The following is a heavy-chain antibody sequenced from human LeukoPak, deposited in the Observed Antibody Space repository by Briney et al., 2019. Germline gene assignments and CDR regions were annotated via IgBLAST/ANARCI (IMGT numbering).Heavy chain of an antibody. J-gene: IGHJ4*02. Sequence: GGSLRLSCAASRFTFSSYSMNWIRQAPGKGLEWVSSISSSTSYVYYADSVKGRFTISKDNAKNSLYLQMNSLRAEDTAVYYCARAGGSTVSHSDYWGQGTLVTVSS. D-gene: IGHD4-17*01. CDR1: RFTFSSYS. CDR3: ARAGGSTVSHSDY. CDR2: ISSSTSYV. V-gene: IGHV3-21*01.